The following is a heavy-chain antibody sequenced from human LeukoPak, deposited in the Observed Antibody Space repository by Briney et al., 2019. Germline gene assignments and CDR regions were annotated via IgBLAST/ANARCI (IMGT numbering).Heavy chain of an antibody. D-gene: IGHD6-6*01. V-gene: IGHV1-8*01. J-gene: IGHJ5*02. CDR2: MNPNSGNT. CDR1: GYTFTSYD. Sequence: ASVKASCKASGYTFTSYDINWVRQATGQGLEWMGGMNPNSGNTGYARKVQGRVTMTRNTYISTAYMELSSLRSEDTAVYCCARGVLLAARPLGWFDPWGQGTLVTVSS. CDR3: ARGVLLAARPLGWFDP.